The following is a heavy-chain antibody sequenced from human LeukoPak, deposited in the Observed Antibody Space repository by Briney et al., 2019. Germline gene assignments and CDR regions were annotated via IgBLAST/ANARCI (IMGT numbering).Heavy chain of an antibody. CDR1: GGSITTYY. Sequence: SGTLSLTCIVSGGSITTYYWSWIRQPPGKGLEWIGYIYYTGSSNYNPSLKSRVTLSVDTSKNQFSLKLSSVTAADTAVYYCAKYDTSGNYMDVWGKGTTVTVSS. V-gene: IGHV4-59*01. J-gene: IGHJ6*03. CDR2: IYYTGSS. D-gene: IGHD3-22*01. CDR3: AKYDTSGNYMDV.